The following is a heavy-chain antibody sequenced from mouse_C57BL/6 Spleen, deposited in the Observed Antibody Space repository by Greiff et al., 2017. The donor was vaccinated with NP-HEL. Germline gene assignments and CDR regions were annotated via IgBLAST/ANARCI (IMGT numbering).Heavy chain of an antibody. D-gene: IGHD1-1*01. J-gene: IGHJ4*01. CDR2: IDPSDSYT. Sequence: QVQLQQPGAELVMPGASVKLSCKASGYTFTSYWMHWVQQRPGQGLEWIGEIDPSDSYTTSNQKFKGKSTLTVDKSSSTAYMQLSSLTSEDSAVYYCARSYGSSSEAMDYWGQGTSVTVSS. CDR1: GYTFTSYW. V-gene: IGHV1-69*01. CDR3: ARSYGSSSEAMDY.